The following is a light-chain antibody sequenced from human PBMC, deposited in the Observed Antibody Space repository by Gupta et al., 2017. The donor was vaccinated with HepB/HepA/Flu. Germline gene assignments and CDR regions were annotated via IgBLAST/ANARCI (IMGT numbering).Light chain of an antibody. CDR1: SSNIGNNY. Sequence: QPVLTQPPSVSAAPGQKVTFSCSGSSSNIGNNYVPWYQQLPGTAPKLLMYENNKRPAGIPDRFSGSKSDTSATLGITGLQTGDEADYYCGTWDTSLSAWVFGAGTKLTVL. CDR3: GTWDTSLSAWV. CDR2: ENN. V-gene: IGLV1-51*02. J-gene: IGLJ3*02.